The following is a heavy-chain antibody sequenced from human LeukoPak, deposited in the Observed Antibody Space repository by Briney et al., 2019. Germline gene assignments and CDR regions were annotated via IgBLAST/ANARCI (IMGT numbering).Heavy chain of an antibody. Sequence: GGSLRLSRAASGFTFSSYAMHWVRQAPGKGLEWVAVISYDGSNKYYADSVKGRFTISRDNSKNTLYLQMNSLRAEDTAVYYCAREYCSSTSCGFDPWGQGTLVTVSS. D-gene: IGHD2-2*01. J-gene: IGHJ5*02. CDR3: AREYCSSTSCGFDP. V-gene: IGHV3-30*04. CDR2: ISYDGSNK. CDR1: GFTFSSYA.